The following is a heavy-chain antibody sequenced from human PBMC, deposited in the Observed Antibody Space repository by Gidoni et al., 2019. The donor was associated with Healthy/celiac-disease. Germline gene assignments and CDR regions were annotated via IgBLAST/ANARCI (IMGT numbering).Heavy chain of an antibody. CDR3: AKVGAMITFGGGSGAFDI. CDR1: GFTFSSSG. CDR2: ISYDGSNK. D-gene: IGHD3-16*01. Sequence: QVQLVESGGGVVQPGRSLRLSCAASGFTFSSSGMHWVRQAPGKGLEWVAVISYDGSNKDYADSVKGRFTISRDNSKNTLYLQMNSLRAEDTAVYYCAKVGAMITFGGGSGAFDIWGQGTMVTVSS. J-gene: IGHJ3*02. V-gene: IGHV3-30*18.